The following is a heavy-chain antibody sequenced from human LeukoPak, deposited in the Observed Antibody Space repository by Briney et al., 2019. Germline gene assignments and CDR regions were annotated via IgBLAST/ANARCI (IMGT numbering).Heavy chain of an antibody. V-gene: IGHV3-30*18. CDR3: AKDLQAYFDWLSYFDY. J-gene: IGHJ4*02. CDR2: ISYEGSDE. D-gene: IGHD3-9*01. CDR1: GFTFSSYA. Sequence: GGSLRLSCAASGFTFSSYAMHWVRQAPGKGLELVALISYEGSDEYYADSVKGRFTISRDNSKNTLYLQMNSLRAEDTAVYYCAKDLQAYFDWLSYFDYWGQGTLVTVSS.